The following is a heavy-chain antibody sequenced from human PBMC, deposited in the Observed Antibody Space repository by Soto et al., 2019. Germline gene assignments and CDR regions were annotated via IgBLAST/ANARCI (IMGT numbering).Heavy chain of an antibody. D-gene: IGHD3-22*01. CDR2: IDWDDDK. Sequence: SGPTLVNPTQTLTLTCTFSGFSLSTSGMCVSWIRQPPGKALEWLALIDWDDDKYYSTSLKTRLTISKDTSKNQVVLTMTNMDPVDTATYYCARSFYDSRGAEYFQHWGQGTLVTVSS. CDR3: ARSFYDSRGAEYFQH. V-gene: IGHV2-70*01. CDR1: GFSLSTSGMC. J-gene: IGHJ1*01.